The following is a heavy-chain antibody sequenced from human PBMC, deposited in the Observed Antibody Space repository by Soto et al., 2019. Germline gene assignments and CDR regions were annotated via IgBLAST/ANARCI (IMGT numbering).Heavy chain of an antibody. Sequence: GGSLRLSCAASGFTFSSYSMNWVRQAPGKGLEWVSSISSSSSYIYYADSVKGRFTISRDNAKNSLYLQMNSLRAEDTAVYYCARDPTAVTSRFDPWGQGTLVTVSS. D-gene: IGHD4-4*01. CDR3: ARDPTAVTSRFDP. CDR1: GFTFSSYS. CDR2: ISSSSSYI. V-gene: IGHV3-21*01. J-gene: IGHJ5*02.